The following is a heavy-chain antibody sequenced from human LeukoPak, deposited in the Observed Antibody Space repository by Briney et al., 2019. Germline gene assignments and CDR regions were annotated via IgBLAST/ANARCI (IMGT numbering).Heavy chain of an antibody. D-gene: IGHD3-22*01. CDR3: ASSPNPAYYYDSSGYPFDY. Sequence: SVKVSSKASGGTFSSYAISWVRQAPGQGLEWMGGIIPIFGTANYAQKFQGRVTITTDESTSTAYMELSSLRSEDTAVYYCASSPNPAYYYDSSGYPFDYWGQGTLVTVSS. J-gene: IGHJ4*02. CDR2: IIPIFGTA. V-gene: IGHV1-69*05. CDR1: GGTFSSYA.